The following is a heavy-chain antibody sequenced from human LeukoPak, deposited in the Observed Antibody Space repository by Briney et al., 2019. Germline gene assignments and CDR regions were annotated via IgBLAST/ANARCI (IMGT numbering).Heavy chain of an antibody. Sequence: GGSLRLSCAASGFTFSSYGMHWVRQAPGKGLEWVAVISYDGSNKYYADSVKGRFTISRDNSKNTLYLQMNSLRAEDTAVYYCAKDSAGAPLLWFGELEGFHAFDIWGQGTMVTVSS. CDR1: GFTFSSYG. J-gene: IGHJ3*02. CDR2: ISYDGSNK. D-gene: IGHD3-10*01. CDR3: AKDSAGAPLLWFGELEGFHAFDI. V-gene: IGHV3-30*18.